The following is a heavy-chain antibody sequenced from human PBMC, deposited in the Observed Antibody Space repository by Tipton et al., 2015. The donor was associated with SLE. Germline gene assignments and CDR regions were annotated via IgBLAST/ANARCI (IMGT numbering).Heavy chain of an antibody. Sequence: TLSLTCTVSGGSISSSSYYWGWIRQPPGKGLEWIGSIYYSGSTYYNSSLKSRVTISVDTSKNQFSLKLSSVTAADTAVYYCAGVPVDGYSSSWYANYYYYYMDVWGKGTTVTVSS. CDR2: IYYSGST. D-gene: IGHD6-13*01. CDR1: GGSISSSSYY. CDR3: AGVPVDGYSSSWYANYYYYYMDV. V-gene: IGHV4-39*07. J-gene: IGHJ6*03.